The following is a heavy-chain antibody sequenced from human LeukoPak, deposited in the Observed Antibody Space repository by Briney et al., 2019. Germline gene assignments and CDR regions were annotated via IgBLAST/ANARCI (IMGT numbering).Heavy chain of an antibody. CDR3: ARGGSPSYYYDSSGYPSPFDY. Sequence: SETLSLTCAVYGGSFSGYYWSWIRQPPGKGLEWIGEINHSGSTNYNLSLKSRVTISVDTSKNQFSLKLSSVTAADTAVYYCARGGSPSYYYDSSGYPSPFDYWGQGTLVTVSS. J-gene: IGHJ4*02. CDR1: GGSFSGYY. CDR2: INHSGST. D-gene: IGHD3-22*01. V-gene: IGHV4-34*01.